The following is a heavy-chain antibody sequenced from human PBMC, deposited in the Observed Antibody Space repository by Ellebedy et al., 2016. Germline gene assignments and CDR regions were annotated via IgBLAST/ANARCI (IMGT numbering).Heavy chain of an antibody. D-gene: IGHD6-13*01. Sequence: GESLKISXAASGLTVSRNYMSWVRQAPGKGLEWLSIILSDGSTYYADSARGRFTISRDSSKNTLYLQMNSLTVEDTAMYYCAKAPRWQMVGEDIWGQGTQVTVSS. CDR1: GLTVSRNY. J-gene: IGHJ4*02. CDR2: ILSDGST. CDR3: AKAPRWQMVGEDI. V-gene: IGHV3-53*01.